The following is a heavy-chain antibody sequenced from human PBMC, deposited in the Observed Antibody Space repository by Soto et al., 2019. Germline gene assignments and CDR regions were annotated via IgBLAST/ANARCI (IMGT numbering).Heavy chain of an antibody. CDR1: GGSISSYY. D-gene: IGHD3-22*01. CDR3: ARARVSGYNYYYYGMDV. CDR2: IYYSGST. V-gene: IGHV4-59*01. Sequence: SETLSLTCTVSGGSISSYYWRWIRQPPGKGLEWIGYIYYSGSTNYNPSLKSRVTISVDTSKNQFSLKLSSVTAADTAVYYCARARVSGYNYYYYGMDVWGQGTTVTVSS. J-gene: IGHJ6*02.